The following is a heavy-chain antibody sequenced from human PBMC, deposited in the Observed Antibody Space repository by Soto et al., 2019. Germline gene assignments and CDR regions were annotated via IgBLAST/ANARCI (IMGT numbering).Heavy chain of an antibody. J-gene: IGHJ6*03. D-gene: IGHD4-4*01. CDR2: ISGYNGNT. V-gene: IGHV1-18*01. Sequence: QVQLVQSGTEVKKPGASVKVSCKASGYTFRSYGISWVRQAPGQGPEWMGWISGYNGNTHYPKKFQGKVTMTTDTSTSTAYMELRSLRSDDSAVYYCAKADSNYAGRCSYYYMDVCGNGTLVTVSS. CDR3: AKADSNYAGRCSYYYMDV. CDR1: GYTFRSYG.